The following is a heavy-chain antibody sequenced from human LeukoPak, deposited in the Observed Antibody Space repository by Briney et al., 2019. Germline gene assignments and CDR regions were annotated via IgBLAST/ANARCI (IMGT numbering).Heavy chain of an antibody. V-gene: IGHV3-23*01. CDR3: AKSWDFDWLLSY. D-gene: IGHD3-9*01. Sequence: GGSLRLSCAASGFTFSNYAMNWVRQAPGKGLEWVSGISGSGASTYYADSVKGRFTISRDNSKNTLHLQMDSLRAEDTAVYYCAKSWDFDWLLSYWGQGTLVTVSS. CDR2: ISGSGAST. CDR1: GFTFSNYA. J-gene: IGHJ4*02.